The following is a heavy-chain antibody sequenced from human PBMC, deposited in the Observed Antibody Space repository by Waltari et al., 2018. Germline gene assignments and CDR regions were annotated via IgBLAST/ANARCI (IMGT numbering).Heavy chain of an antibody. CDR1: GGSISSSSYS. CDR2: IYYSGRT. D-gene: IGHD2-15*01. J-gene: IGHJ4*02. Sequence: QVQLQESGPGLVKPSETLSLTCSVSGGSISSSSYSWVWIRQPPGKGLEWIGSIYYSGRTYYNPSLKSRVTISVDTSKNQFSLTLSSVTTADTAVYYCASSLGGKEFDYWGRGTLVTVSS. V-gene: IGHV4-39*01. CDR3: ASSLGGKEFDY.